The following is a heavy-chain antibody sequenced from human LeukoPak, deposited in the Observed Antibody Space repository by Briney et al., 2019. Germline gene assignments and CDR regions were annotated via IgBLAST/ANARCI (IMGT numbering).Heavy chain of an antibody. CDR2: ISYDGSNE. Sequence: GGSLRLSCVASGFTFSSYGMHWVRQAPGKGLEWVAVISYDGSNEYYADSVKGRFTISRDNSKNTLYLQMSSLRAEDTAVYYCARDPWELLGAFDIWGQGTMVTVSS. J-gene: IGHJ3*02. V-gene: IGHV3-30*03. D-gene: IGHD1-26*01. CDR1: GFTFSSYG. CDR3: ARDPWELLGAFDI.